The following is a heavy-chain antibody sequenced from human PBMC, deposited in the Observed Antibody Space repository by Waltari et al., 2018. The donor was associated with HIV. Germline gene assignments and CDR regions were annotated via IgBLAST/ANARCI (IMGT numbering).Heavy chain of an antibody. V-gene: IGHV4-61*02. D-gene: IGHD2-2*01. CDR2: FYPMGGT. CDR1: GGSISSGSYY. CDR3: ARTYCSSTSCYGGANWFDP. Sequence: QVQLQESGPGLVKPSQTLSLTCTVSGGSISSGSYYWSWHRQPAGKGLEGIERFYPMGGTNYNPALKSRVTISVDPSKNQFSLKLSSVTAADTAVYYCARTYCSSTSCYGGANWFDPWGQGTLVTVSS. J-gene: IGHJ5*02.